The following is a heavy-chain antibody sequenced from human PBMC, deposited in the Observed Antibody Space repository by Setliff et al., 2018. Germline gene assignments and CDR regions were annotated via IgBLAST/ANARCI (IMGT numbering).Heavy chain of an antibody. J-gene: IGHJ4*02. D-gene: IGHD3-10*01. CDR2: FFYSGDT. Sequence: SETLSLTCAVSGGSVTSHYWSWIRQPPGKGLEWIGFFFYSGDTNSNPSLKSRVTMSVDTSKNQFSLKLNSVTAADTATYYCARDRSYYASGSFTKWFDYWGQGALVTVSS. V-gene: IGHV4-59*02. CDR1: GGSVTSHY. CDR3: ARDRSYYASGSFTKWFDY.